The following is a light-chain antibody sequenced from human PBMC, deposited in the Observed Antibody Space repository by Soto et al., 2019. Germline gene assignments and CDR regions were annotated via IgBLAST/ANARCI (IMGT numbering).Light chain of an antibody. CDR2: DVS. CDR3: SSYTSSSTFV. J-gene: IGLJ1*01. Sequence: QSVLTQPASVSGSPGQSITISCTGSSSDVGGYNYVSWYEQHPGKAPKLIIYDVSNRPSGVSNRFSGSKSGTTASLTISGLQAQDEADYYCSSYTSSSTFVFGTGTQLTVL. CDR1: SSDVGGYNY. V-gene: IGLV2-14*01.